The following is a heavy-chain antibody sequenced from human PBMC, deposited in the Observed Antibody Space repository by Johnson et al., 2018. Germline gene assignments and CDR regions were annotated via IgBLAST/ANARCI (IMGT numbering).Heavy chain of an antibody. CDR3: ARDSAQWLLGAYDI. V-gene: IGHV3-33*01. CDR1: GFTFSSYG. J-gene: IGHJ3*02. D-gene: IGHD6-19*01. Sequence: QVQLQESGGGVVQPGRSLRLACTASGFTFSSYGIHWVRQAPGKGLEWVAVIWYDGINKYYAESVKGRFTISRDNSTNTLYLQMSNLRAEGTAVYYCARDSAQWLLGAYDIWGQGTMVTVSS. CDR2: IWYDGINK.